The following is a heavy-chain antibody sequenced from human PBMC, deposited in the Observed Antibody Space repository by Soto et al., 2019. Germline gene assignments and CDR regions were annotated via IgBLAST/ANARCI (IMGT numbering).Heavy chain of an antibody. D-gene: IGHD3-16*01. Sequence: QVQLQESGPGLVKPSETLSLTCTVSGGSVTSYYWSWIRQIPGKELEWIGYFFHAGISNYNPSLKSRATISLDKYKNQVSLRLTSVTAADTAIYYCASHIWGDGFWDRWGQVTLVTVSS. J-gene: IGHJ5*02. CDR3: ASHIWGDGFWDR. V-gene: IGHV4-59*02. CDR2: FFHAGIS. CDR1: GGSVTSYY.